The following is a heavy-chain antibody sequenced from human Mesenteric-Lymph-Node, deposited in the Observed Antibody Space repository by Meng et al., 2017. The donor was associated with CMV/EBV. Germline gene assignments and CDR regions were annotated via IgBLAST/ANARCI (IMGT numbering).Heavy chain of an antibody. CDR1: GYSFANYW. Sequence: GESLKISCKGSGYSFANYWIGWVREMPGKALEWMGIIHPGDSDTRYSPSFQGQVTISADNSISTAYLQWSSLKASDTGMYYCARSNSSSWLSFDSWGQGTLVTVSS. CDR3: ARSNSSSWLSFDS. D-gene: IGHD6-13*01. V-gene: IGHV5-51*01. J-gene: IGHJ4*02. CDR2: IHPGDSDT.